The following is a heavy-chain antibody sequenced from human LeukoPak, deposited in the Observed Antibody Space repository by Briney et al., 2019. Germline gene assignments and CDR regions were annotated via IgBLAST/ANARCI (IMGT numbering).Heavy chain of an antibody. CDR1: GFTFSSNL. V-gene: IGHV3-74*01. CDR3: AREGDCGGDCYPYYYYGMDV. D-gene: IGHD2-21*02. J-gene: IGHJ6*02. CDR2: INRDGTST. Sequence: PGGSLRLSCAASGFTFSSNLMHWVRQGPGKGLVWVSHINRDGTSTRYADSVKGRFTISRDNAKNTLYLQMNSLRDEDTAVYYCAREGDCGGDCYPYYYYGMDVWGQGTTVTVSS.